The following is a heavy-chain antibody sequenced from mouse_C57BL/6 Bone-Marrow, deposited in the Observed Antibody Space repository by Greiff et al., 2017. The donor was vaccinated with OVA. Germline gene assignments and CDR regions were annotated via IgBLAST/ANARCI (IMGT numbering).Heavy chain of an antibody. CDR3: ARDYSNYASYWYFDV. CDR1: GYTFTSYG. D-gene: IGHD2-5*01. V-gene: IGHV1-81*01. Sequence: VQLKESGAELARPGASVKLSCKASGYTFTSYGISWVKQRTGQGLEWIGEIYPRSGNTYYNEKFKGKATLTADKSSSTAYMELRSLTSEDSAVYFCARDYSNYASYWYFDVWGTGTTVTVSS. CDR2: IYPRSGNT. J-gene: IGHJ1*03.